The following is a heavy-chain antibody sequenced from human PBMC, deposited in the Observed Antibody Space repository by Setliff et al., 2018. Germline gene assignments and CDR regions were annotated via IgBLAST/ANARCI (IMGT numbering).Heavy chain of an antibody. D-gene: IGHD2-15*01. CDR1: GDSISSSSYY. CDR3: ARLPGYCNGGNCYGYYTFDI. V-gene: IGHV4-39*01. Sequence: PSETLSLTCSVSGDSISSSSYYWGWIRQPPGKGLEWIGSTNYSGITYYSPSLKSRVIVSVDTSKNQFSLKLSSGTAADPAVYYCARLPGYCNGGNCYGYYTFDIWGQGTMVTVSS. J-gene: IGHJ3*02. CDR2: TNYSGIT.